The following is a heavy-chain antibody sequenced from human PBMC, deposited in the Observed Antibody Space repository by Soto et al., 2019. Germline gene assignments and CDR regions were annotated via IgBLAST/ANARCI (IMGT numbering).Heavy chain of an antibody. CDR3: ARYFCYYDSSGYYCSFDY. J-gene: IGHJ4*02. CDR2: FYYSGST. CDR1: GGSVSSGSYY. Sequence: PSETLSLICTVSGGSVSSGSYYWSWIRQPPGKGLEWIGYFYYSGSTNYNPSLKSRVTISVDTSKNQFSLKLSSVTAADTAMYYCARYFCYYDSSGYYCSFDYWGQGTLVTVSS. D-gene: IGHD3-22*01. V-gene: IGHV4-61*01.